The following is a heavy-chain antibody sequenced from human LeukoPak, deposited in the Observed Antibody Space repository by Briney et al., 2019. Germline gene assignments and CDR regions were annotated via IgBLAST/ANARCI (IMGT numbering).Heavy chain of an antibody. D-gene: IGHD3-3*01. CDR2: IYYSGST. CDR1: GGSISSSSHY. V-gene: IGHV4-39*01. J-gene: IGHJ4*02. Sequence: PSETLSLTCTVSGGSISSSSHYWAWIRQSPGTGLEWIGSIYYSGSTYYNPSLKSRATISVDTSKNQISLKVSSVTAAGSALYFCARQRTSGSASNLRVAQIDSWGQGTLVTVSS. CDR3: ARQRTSGSASNLRVAQIDS.